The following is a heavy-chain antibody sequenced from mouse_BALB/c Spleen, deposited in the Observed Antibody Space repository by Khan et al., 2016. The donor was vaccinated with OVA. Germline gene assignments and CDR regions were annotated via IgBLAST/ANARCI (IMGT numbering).Heavy chain of an antibody. V-gene: IGHV3-1*02. J-gene: IGHJ2*01. D-gene: IGHD1-2*01. CDR1: GYSITSGNG. Sequence: EVQLQESGPGLVKPSRSLSLTCTVTGYSITSGNGWNGIRPLPGNKLEWMGNISYSGSTNYNPSLKSRISITRDNSKNQFFLQLNSVTTEDTATYYCARTARIKYWGQGTTLTVSS. CDR3: ARTARIKY. CDR2: ISYSGST.